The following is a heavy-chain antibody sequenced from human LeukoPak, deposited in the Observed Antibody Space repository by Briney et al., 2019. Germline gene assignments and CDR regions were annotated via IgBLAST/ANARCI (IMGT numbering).Heavy chain of an antibody. CDR2: IYYTGST. Sequence: TASETLSLTCTVSGGSINSASYYWSWIRQHPGKGWEWIGYIYYTGSTFYNPSLKSRVTMSVDTSKNQFSLRLNSVTAADTAVYYCARRLNAFDIWGQGTLVTVSS. CDR3: ARRLNAFDI. CDR1: GGSINSASYY. J-gene: IGHJ3*02. V-gene: IGHV4-31*03. D-gene: IGHD6-25*01.